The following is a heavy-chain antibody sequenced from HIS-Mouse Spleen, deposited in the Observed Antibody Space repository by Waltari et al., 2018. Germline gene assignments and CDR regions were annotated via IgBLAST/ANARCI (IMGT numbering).Heavy chain of an antibody. V-gene: IGHV1-8*01. CDR2: MNPNSGNT. CDR3: ARGPLIPFDSSGYYFDY. D-gene: IGHD3-22*01. CDR1: GYTFTSYD. J-gene: IGHJ4*02. Sequence: QVQLVQSGAEVKKPGASVKVSCKASGYTFTSYDINWVRQSRGQGLEWMGWMNPNSGNTGYAQKFQGRVTMTRNTSISTAYMELSSLRSEDTAVYYCARGPLIPFDSSGYYFDYWGQGTLVTVSS.